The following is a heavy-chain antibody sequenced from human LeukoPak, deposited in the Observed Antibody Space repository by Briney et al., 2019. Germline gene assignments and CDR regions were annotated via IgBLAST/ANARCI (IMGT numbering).Heavy chain of an antibody. CDR1: GGSIGSYY. D-gene: IGHD3-10*01. CDR2: IYYNGNT. CDR3: ACSMVRGVIGYYYGMDV. V-gene: IGHV4-59*01. Sequence: PSETLSLTRTVSGGSIGSYYWSWIRQPPGKGLEWIGYIYYNGNTNYNPSLKSRVTISVDTSKSQFFLKMSSVTAADTAVYYCACSMVRGVIGYYYGMDVWGQGTTVTVSS. J-gene: IGHJ6*02.